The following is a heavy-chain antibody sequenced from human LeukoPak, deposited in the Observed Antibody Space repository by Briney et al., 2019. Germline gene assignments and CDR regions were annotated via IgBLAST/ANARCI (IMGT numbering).Heavy chain of an antibody. CDR1: GFTFSSYT. J-gene: IGHJ4*02. V-gene: IGHV3-30*04. Sequence: GGSLRLSCAASGFTFSSYTMHWVRQAPGKGLEWVALTSSDGNKYFAASVQGRFTISRDNSRNTVYLQLDSLRPDDTAVYYCARERGIRALYFDNWGQGTLVTVSS. CDR2: TSSDGNK. CDR3: ARERGIRALYFDN. D-gene: IGHD3-16*01.